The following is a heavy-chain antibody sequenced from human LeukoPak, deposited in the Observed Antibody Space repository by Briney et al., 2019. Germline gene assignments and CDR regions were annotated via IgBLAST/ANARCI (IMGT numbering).Heavy chain of an antibody. J-gene: IGHJ4*02. CDR2: IYYSGGT. V-gene: IGHV4-61*01. CDR1: GGSVSSGSYY. CDR3: ARYVGYSSSRVTNKEF. Sequence: YETLPLTCTVSGGSVSSGSYYWSWIRQPPGKGLEWIGYIYYSGGTNYNPSLKSRVTISVDTSKNQFSLKLSSVTAADTAVYYCARYVGYSSSRVTNKEFWGQGTLVPVSS. D-gene: IGHD6-13*01.